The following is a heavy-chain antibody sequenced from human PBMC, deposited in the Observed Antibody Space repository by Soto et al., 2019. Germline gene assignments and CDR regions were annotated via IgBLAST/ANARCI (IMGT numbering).Heavy chain of an antibody. D-gene: IGHD6-13*01. V-gene: IGHV4-4*02. CDR1: GGSISSSNW. CDR2: IYHSGST. CDR3: ASRPADEAHVDV. Sequence: QVQLQESGPGLVKPSGTLSLTCAVSGGSISSSNWWSWVRQPPGKGLEWIGEIYHSGSTNYNPSLNSRATISVDKARNQFSLKRSSVTAADSAVYYCASRPADEAHVDVWGQGTTVTVSS. J-gene: IGHJ6*02.